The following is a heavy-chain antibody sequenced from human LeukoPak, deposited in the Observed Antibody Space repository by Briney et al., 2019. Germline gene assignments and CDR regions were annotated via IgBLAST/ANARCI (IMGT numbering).Heavy chain of an antibody. CDR1: GFTFSNYY. D-gene: IGHD5-24*01. CDR3: AREPDNYLSYYMDV. CDR2: ITSSGSIT. Sequence: GGSLRLSCTASGFTFSNYYMNWIRQAPGKGLEWVSYITSSGSITYYADSVKGRFTISWDNAKNSLYLQMNSLRAEDTAVYYCAREPDNYLSYYMDVWGKGTTVTISS. V-gene: IGHV3-11*01. J-gene: IGHJ6*03.